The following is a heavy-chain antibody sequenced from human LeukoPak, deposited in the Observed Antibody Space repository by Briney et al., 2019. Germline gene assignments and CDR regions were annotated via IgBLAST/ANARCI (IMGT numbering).Heavy chain of an antibody. CDR3: ARGPSDYYGSGTFDY. J-gene: IGHJ4*02. D-gene: IGHD3-10*01. Sequence: ASVKVSCTASGYTFTNYGISWVRQAPGQGLEWMGWISTYNGNTNYAQKLQDRVTMTTDTSTSTAYMEVRSLRSDDTAVYYCARGPSDYYGSGTFDYWGQGTLVTVSS. V-gene: IGHV1-18*01. CDR2: ISTYNGNT. CDR1: GYTFTNYG.